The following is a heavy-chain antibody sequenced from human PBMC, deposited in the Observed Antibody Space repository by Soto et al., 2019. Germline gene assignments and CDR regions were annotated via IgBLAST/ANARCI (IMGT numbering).Heavy chain of an antibody. D-gene: IGHD6-13*01. Sequence: GGSLRLSCAASGFTFSSYGMHWVRQAPGKGLEWVAVIWYDGSNKYYADSVKGRFTISRDNSKNTLYLQMNSLRAEDTAVYYCARDRESSSWYFDYWGQGTLVTVSS. J-gene: IGHJ4*02. V-gene: IGHV3-33*08. CDR2: IWYDGSNK. CDR1: GFTFSSYG. CDR3: ARDRESSSWYFDY.